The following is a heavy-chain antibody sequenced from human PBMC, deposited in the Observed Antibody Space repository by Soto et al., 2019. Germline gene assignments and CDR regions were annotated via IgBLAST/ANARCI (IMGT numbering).Heavy chain of an antibody. CDR2: ISSSGSTI. D-gene: IGHD3-22*01. J-gene: IGHJ6*01. V-gene: IGHV3-11*01. Sequence: GGSLRLSCAASGFTFSDYYMSWIRQAPGKGLEWVSYISSSGSTIYYADSVKGRFTISRDNAKNSLYLQMNSLRAADTAVYYCARVKNTESSGSNYHYYYYGMEVWGKGTTVTISS. CDR1: GFTFSDYY. CDR3: ARVKNTESSGSNYHYYYYGMEV.